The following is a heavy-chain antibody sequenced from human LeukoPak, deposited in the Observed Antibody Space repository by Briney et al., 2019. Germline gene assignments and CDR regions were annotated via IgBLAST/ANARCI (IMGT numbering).Heavy chain of an antibody. V-gene: IGHV4-61*01. CDR1: GGSVSSGSYY. CDR3: ARDRSSNYFLGELSLSYFDY. J-gene: IGHJ4*02. CDR2: IYYSGST. Sequence: PSETLSLTCTVSGGSVSSGSYYWSWIRQPPGKGLEWIGYIYYSGSTNYNPSLKSRVTISVDTSKNQFSLKLSSVTAADTAVYYCARDRSSNYFLGELSLSYFDYWGQGTLVTVSS. D-gene: IGHD3-16*02.